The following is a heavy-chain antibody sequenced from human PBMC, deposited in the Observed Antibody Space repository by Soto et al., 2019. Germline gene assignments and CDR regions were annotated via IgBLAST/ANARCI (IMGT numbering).Heavy chain of an antibody. CDR3: AKGGGSWPYYYYGMDV. V-gene: IGHV3-30*18. Sequence: GGSLRLSCAASGFTLSSYGMHWVRQAPGKGLEWVAVISYDGSNKYYADSVKGRFTISRDNSKNTLYLQMNSLRAEDTAVYYCAKGGGSWPYYYYGMDVWGQGTTVTVSS. CDR1: GFTLSSYG. J-gene: IGHJ6*02. D-gene: IGHD2-15*01. CDR2: ISYDGSNK.